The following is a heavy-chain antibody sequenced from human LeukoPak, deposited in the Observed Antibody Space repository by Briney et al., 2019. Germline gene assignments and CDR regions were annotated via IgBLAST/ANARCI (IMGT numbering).Heavy chain of an antibody. Sequence: GASVKVSCKASGGSFSNYIVTWLRLAPGQGLEWMGGIIHIFGTTNYAQKFQGRVTITADESTNTAYMELSSLRSEDTAVYYCAGPTTYYYDSSAYHVDGFDIWGQGTMVTVSS. V-gene: IGHV1-69*13. CDR1: GGSFSNYI. CDR2: IIHIFGTT. J-gene: IGHJ3*02. CDR3: AGPTTYYYDSSAYHVDGFDI. D-gene: IGHD3-22*01.